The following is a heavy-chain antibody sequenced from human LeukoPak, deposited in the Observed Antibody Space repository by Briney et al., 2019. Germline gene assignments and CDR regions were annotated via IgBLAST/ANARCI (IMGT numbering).Heavy chain of an antibody. CDR1: GGSISSYY. Sequence: KPSETLSLTCTVSGGSISSYYWSWIRQPPGKGLEWIGYIYYSGSTNYNPSLKSRVTISVDTSKNQFSLKLGSVTAADTAVYYCARDRSSGYLDAFDIWGQGTMVTVSS. V-gene: IGHV4-59*01. J-gene: IGHJ3*02. CDR2: IYYSGST. D-gene: IGHD3-22*01. CDR3: ARDRSSGYLDAFDI.